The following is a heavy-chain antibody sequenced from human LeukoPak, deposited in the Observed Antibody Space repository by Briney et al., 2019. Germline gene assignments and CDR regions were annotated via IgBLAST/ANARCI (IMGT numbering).Heavy chain of an antibody. V-gene: IGHV3-7*03. J-gene: IGHJ4*02. CDR3: ARDDWATGDYADY. Sequence: GGSLRLSCAASGFTFSSYWMSWVRQAPGKGLEWVANIKQDGSEKYYADSVKGRFTISRDNAKNSLYLQLNSLRAEDTAVYYCARDDWATGDYADYWGQGTLVTVSS. CDR2: IKQDGSEK. CDR1: GFTFSSYW. D-gene: IGHD4-17*01.